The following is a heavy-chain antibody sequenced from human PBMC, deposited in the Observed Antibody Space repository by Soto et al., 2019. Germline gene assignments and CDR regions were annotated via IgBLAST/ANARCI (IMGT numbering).Heavy chain of an antibody. D-gene: IGHD3-22*01. Sequence: EVQLVESGGGLVQPGGSLRLSCAASGFTFSSYSMNWVRQAPGKGLEWVSYISSSSSTIYYADSVKGRFTISRDNAKNSLYRQMNSLRDEDTAVYYCARKNTYYYDSSGRMDVWGQGTTVTVSS. CDR3: ARKNTYYYDSSGRMDV. V-gene: IGHV3-48*02. J-gene: IGHJ6*02. CDR2: ISSSSSTI. CDR1: GFTFSSYS.